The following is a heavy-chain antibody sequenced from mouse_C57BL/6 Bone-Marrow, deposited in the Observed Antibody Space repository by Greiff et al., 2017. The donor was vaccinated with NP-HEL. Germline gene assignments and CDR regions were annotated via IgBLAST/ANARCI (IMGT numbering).Heavy chain of an antibody. CDR3: ARERVPYYFDY. CDR2: IDPSDSET. V-gene: IGHV1-52*01. CDR1: GYTFTSYW. Sequence: VQLQQPGAELVRPGSSVKLSCKASGYTFTSYWMHWVKQRPIQGLEWIGNIDPSDSETHYNQKFKDKAILTVDKSSSTAYMQLSSLTSEDSAVYYCARERVPYYFDYWGQGTTLTVSS. D-gene: IGHD2-14*01. J-gene: IGHJ2*01.